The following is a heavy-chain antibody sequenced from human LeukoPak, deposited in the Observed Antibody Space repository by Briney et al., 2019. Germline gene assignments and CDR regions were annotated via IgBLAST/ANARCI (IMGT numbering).Heavy chain of an antibody. V-gene: IGHV3-23*01. Sequence: GGSLRLSCAASGFTFSSYAMRWVRQIPGKGLEWVSAISNSGGSTYYADSVEGRFTISRDNSIDTVYLQMNSLRAEDTAIYYCTKGQRANSGYFYFDYWGQGTLVTVSS. CDR2: ISNSGGST. CDR1: GFTFSSYA. D-gene: IGHD3-22*01. J-gene: IGHJ4*02. CDR3: TKGQRANSGYFYFDY.